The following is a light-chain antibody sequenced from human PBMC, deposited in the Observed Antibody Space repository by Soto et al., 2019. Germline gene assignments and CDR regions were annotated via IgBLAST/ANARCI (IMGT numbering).Light chain of an antibody. V-gene: IGKV3-20*01. J-gene: IGKJ1*01. CDR3: QQYATS. CDR1: QSVSSTY. Sequence: EIVLTQSPGTLSLSPGERATLSCRASQSVSSTYLAWYQQKPGQAPRLLIYGASSRATGIPDRFSGSGSGTDFTLTISRLEPEDFAVHYCQQYATSFGQGTKVEIK. CDR2: GAS.